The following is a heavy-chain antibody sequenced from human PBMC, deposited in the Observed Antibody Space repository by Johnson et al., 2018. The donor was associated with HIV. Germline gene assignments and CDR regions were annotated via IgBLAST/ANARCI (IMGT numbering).Heavy chain of an antibody. CDR2: IHGGGSI. D-gene: IGHD6-13*01. Sequence: VQLVESGGGLVQPGRSLRLSCAASGFTFSSYAIHWVRQAPGKGLEWVSVIHGGGSIYYADSVKGRFTISRDNSKNTLYLQMNSLRAEDTAVYYCAKEEGIAAAGVAFDIWGQGTMVTVSS. J-gene: IGHJ3*02. V-gene: IGHV3-23*03. CDR1: GFTFSSYA. CDR3: AKEEGIAAAGVAFDI.